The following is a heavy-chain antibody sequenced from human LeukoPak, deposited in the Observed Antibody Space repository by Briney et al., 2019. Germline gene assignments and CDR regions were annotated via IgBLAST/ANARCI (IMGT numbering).Heavy chain of an antibody. J-gene: IGHJ4*02. CDR1: GFAFDSYW. CDR3: ARVMDYGDSRELAF. V-gene: IGHV3-74*01. CDR2: VNTYGTTT. D-gene: IGHD4-17*01. Sequence: PGGSLRLSCAASGFAFDSYWMHWVRQAPGKGLEWLSRVNTYGTTTSYADSVKGRFSSSRDNAKNTLFLQMNRLRIEDSAVCYCARVMDYGDSRELAFWGQGTRVTVSS.